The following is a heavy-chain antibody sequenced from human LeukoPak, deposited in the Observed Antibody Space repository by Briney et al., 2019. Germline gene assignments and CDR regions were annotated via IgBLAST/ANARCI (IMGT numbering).Heavy chain of an antibody. CDR1: GFTFSSYA. CDR2: ISYDGGNT. V-gene: IGHV3-30*04. CDR3: AKTPYSSSWYQDY. D-gene: IGHD6-13*01. J-gene: IGHJ4*02. Sequence: PGGSLRLSCAASGFTFSSYALHWVRQAPGKGLEWVAVISYDGGNTYYADSVKGRFTISRDNSKNTLYLQMNSLRAEDTAVYYCAKTPYSSSWYQDYWGQGTLVTVSS.